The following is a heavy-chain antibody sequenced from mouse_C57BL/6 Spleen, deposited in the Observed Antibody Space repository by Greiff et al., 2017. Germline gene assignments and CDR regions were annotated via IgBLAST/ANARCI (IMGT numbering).Heavy chain of an antibody. Sequence: QVHVKQSGAELVRPGASVTLSCKASGYTFTDYEMHWVKQTPVHGLEWIGAIDPETGGTAYNQKFKGKAILTADKSSSTAYMELRSLTSEDSAVYYCTRNPVVATGYWYFDVWGTGTTVTVSS. J-gene: IGHJ1*03. V-gene: IGHV1-15*01. D-gene: IGHD1-1*01. CDR3: TRNPVVATGYWYFDV. CDR2: IDPETGGT. CDR1: GYTFTDYE.